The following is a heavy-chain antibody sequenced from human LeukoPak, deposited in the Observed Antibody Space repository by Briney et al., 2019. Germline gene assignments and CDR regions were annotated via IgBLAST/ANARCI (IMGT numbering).Heavy chain of an antibody. J-gene: IGHJ5*02. V-gene: IGHV4-39*07. Sequence: PSELLCLTCTESGYSISSSSYCWGWIRQPQGKGLEWIGSIDYSGGTYYNPSLKSRVTMSVDTSKNQFSLKLSSVTAADTAVYYCAREGGYGSGSYYNSGLNWFDPWGQGTLVTVSS. CDR1: GYSISSSSYC. CDR2: IDYSGGT. CDR3: AREGGYGSGSYYNSGLNWFDP. D-gene: IGHD3-10*01.